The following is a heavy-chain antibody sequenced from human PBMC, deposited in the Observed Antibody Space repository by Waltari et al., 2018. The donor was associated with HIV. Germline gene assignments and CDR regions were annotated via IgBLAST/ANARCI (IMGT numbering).Heavy chain of an antibody. J-gene: IGHJ4*02. CDR3: ASEDFWSGPHN. Sequence: EVQLVESGGGLVKPGGSLRLSCVVSGFTFYTFSMKWVRQAPGKGLEWVSSISSKSIFIYYADVVKGRFTISRDNGKNSLYLQINNLRVEDTAVYYCASEDFWSGPHNWGQGTLVTVSS. CDR2: ISSKSIFI. D-gene: IGHD3-3*01. CDR1: GFTFYTFS. V-gene: IGHV3-21*01.